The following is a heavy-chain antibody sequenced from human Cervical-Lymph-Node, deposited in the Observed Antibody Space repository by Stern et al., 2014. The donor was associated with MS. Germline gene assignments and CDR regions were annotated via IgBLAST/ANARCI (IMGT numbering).Heavy chain of an antibody. CDR1: GGSISSGDYY. V-gene: IGHV4-31*03. CDR2: IYYSGST. CDR3: ARDGPQVGAGSFDI. D-gene: IGHD1-26*01. J-gene: IGHJ3*02. Sequence: VQLVESGPGLVKPSQTLSLTCTVSGGSISSGDYYWSWIRQHPGEGLEWIGYIYYSGSTYYNPSLKSRVTISVDTSKSQFSLKLSSVTAADTAVYYCARDGPQVGAGSFDIWGQGTMVTVSS.